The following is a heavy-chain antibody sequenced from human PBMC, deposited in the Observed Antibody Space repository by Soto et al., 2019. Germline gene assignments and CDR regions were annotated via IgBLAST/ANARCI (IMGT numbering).Heavy chain of an antibody. CDR2: MAPSGSS. Sequence: QVRLQESGPGLVKPSETLSLTCTVSNASISSYYWSWIRQPPGKRLEWIGYMAPSGSSKYNPSLAGRVTISVDPSNNQFSLKLTSVTAADTAVYYCARDVNFGDDIHDYYGMDVWGRGTTVTVSS. V-gene: IGHV4-59*01. J-gene: IGHJ6*02. D-gene: IGHD4-17*01. CDR1: NASISSYY. CDR3: ARDVNFGDDIHDYYGMDV.